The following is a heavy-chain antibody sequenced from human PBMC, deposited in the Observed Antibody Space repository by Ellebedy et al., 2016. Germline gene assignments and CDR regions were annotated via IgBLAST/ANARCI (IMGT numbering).Heavy chain of an antibody. V-gene: IGHV3-20*04. D-gene: IGHD2-8*01. CDR2: INWNGDST. Sequence: GGSLRLSCAASGFMFEDYSMGWVRQVPGKGLEWVSGINWNGDSTDYAGSVKGRFTISRDNSKNTLYLQMNSLRAEDTAVYYCARPFLMVYAPFDCWGQGTLVTVSS. CDR3: ARPFLMVYAPFDC. J-gene: IGHJ4*02. CDR1: GFMFEDYS.